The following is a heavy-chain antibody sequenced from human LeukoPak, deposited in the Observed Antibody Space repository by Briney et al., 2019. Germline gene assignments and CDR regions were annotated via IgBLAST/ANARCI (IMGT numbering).Heavy chain of an antibody. CDR1: GFTLRSHA. CDR3: AKQMSTVTFTPFDY. Sequence: GGSLRLSCAASGFTLRSHAMSWVRQAPGKGLEWVSAISGSGGSTDYVDSMKGRFTISRDNSKNTLYLQMNSLRADDTAVYYCAKQMSTVTFTPFDYWGQGTLVTVSS. V-gene: IGHV3-23*01. D-gene: IGHD3-16*01. J-gene: IGHJ4*02. CDR2: ISGSGGST.